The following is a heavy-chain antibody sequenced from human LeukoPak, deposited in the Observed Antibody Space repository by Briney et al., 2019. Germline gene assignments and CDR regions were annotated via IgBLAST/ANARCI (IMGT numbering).Heavy chain of an antibody. Sequence: GGTLRLSCVASGFTFSIYGMNWVRQAPGKGLEWVSAISGSGGSTYYADSVKGRFTISRDNSKNTLYLQMNSLRAEDTAVYYCARDSVPYYYDSSGYIDYWGQGTLVTVSS. CDR3: ARDSVPYYYDSSGYIDY. CDR1: GFTFSIYG. D-gene: IGHD3-22*01. CDR2: ISGSGGST. V-gene: IGHV3-23*01. J-gene: IGHJ4*02.